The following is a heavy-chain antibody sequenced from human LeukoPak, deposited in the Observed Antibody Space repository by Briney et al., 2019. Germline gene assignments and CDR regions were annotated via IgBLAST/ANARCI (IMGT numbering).Heavy chain of an antibody. V-gene: IGHV4-59*08. CDR3: ARVNTQGVPSP. J-gene: IGHJ5*02. D-gene: IGHD2-15*01. Sequence: SETLSLTCTVSGGSITTYYWSWIRQTPGKGLEWIGFIFHSGSTNYNPSLKSRVTISLNTSKTQFSLRLSSVTTADTAVYYCARVNTQGVPSPWGQGILVTVSS. CDR1: GGSITTYY. CDR2: IFHSGST.